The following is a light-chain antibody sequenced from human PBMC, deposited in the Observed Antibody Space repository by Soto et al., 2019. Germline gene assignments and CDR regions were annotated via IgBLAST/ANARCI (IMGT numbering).Light chain of an antibody. Sequence: EILMTQSPATLSVSPGKRATLSCRASQSVRDNLAWYQQKPGQAPRLLIFDASTRATGIPARFSGSGSGTEFTLTIGSLQSEDFALYYCQQYDSWPRTFGQGTKVEIK. V-gene: IGKV3-15*01. J-gene: IGKJ1*01. CDR2: DAS. CDR3: QQYDSWPRT. CDR1: QSVRDN.